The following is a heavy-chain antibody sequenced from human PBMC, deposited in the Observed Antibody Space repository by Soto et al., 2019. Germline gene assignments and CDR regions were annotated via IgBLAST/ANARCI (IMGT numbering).Heavy chain of an antibody. CDR1: GGSISSSSYY. CDR2: IYYSGST. V-gene: IGHV4-39*01. Sequence: SETLSLTCTVSGGSISSSSYYWGWIRQPPGKGLEWIGSIYYSGSTYYNPSLKSRVTISVDTSKNQFSLKLSSVTAADTAVYYCARQRVLLWFGELFGRAFDIWGQGTMVTVSS. J-gene: IGHJ3*02. CDR3: ARQRVLLWFGELFGRAFDI. D-gene: IGHD3-10*01.